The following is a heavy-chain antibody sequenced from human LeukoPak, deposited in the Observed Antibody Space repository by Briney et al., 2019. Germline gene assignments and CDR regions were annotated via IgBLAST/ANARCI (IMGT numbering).Heavy chain of an antibody. J-gene: IGHJ6*03. V-gene: IGHV4-38-2*02. CDR1: GYSISSDYY. CDR3: ARDRGSKAARPRPYYYYMDV. Sequence: PSETLSLTCTVSGYSISSDYYWGWIRQPPGKGLEWIGSIYHSGSTYYNPSLKSRVTISVDTSKNQFSLKLSSVTAADTAVYYCARDRGSKAARPRPYYYYMDVWGKGTTVTVSS. CDR2: IYHSGST. D-gene: IGHD6-6*01.